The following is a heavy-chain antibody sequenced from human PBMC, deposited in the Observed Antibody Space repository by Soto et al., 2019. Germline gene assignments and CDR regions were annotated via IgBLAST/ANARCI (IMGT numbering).Heavy chain of an antibody. CDR1: GFTFSSYA. Sequence: GGSLRLSCAASGFTFSSYAMHWVRQAPGKGLEWVAVISYDGSNKYYADYEKGRFTISRDNSKNTLYLQMNSLRAEDTAVYYCARDIIAAAGTVGDYWGQGTLVTVSS. CDR3: ARDIIAAAGTVGDY. D-gene: IGHD6-13*01. CDR2: ISYDGSNK. J-gene: IGHJ4*02. V-gene: IGHV3-30-3*01.